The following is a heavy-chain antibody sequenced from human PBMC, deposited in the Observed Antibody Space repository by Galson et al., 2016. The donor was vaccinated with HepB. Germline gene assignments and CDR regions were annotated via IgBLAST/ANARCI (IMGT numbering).Heavy chain of an antibody. D-gene: IGHD3-3*01. J-gene: IGHJ4*02. CDR1: GYSFPNFW. CDR3: LRRYDFWRDPVDY. CDR2: IYPDDSDV. Sequence: QSGAEVKKPGESLKISCKASGYSFPNFWIGWVRQVPGKGLEWMGIIYPDDSDVRYSPSFQGQVTISVDKAMSTAYLQWKSLKASDSATYCCLRRYDFWRDPVDYWGQGTQVIVSS. V-gene: IGHV5-51*01.